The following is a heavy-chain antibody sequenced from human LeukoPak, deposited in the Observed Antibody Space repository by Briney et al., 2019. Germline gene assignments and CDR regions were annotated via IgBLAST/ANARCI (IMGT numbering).Heavy chain of an antibody. CDR2: ISGSGGST. J-gene: IGHJ4*02. Sequence: GGSLRLSCVASGFTFSSYAMSWVRQAPGKGLEWVLAISGSGGSTYYADSVKGRFTISRDNSKNTLYLQMNSLRAEDTAVYYCATPLRYFDWLGYWGQGTLVTVSS. CDR1: GFTFSSYA. D-gene: IGHD3-9*01. CDR3: ATPLRYFDWLGY. V-gene: IGHV3-23*01.